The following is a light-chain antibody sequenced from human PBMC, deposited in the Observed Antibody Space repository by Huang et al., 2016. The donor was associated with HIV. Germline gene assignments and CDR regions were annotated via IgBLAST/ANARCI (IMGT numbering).Light chain of an antibody. CDR1: QTISTW. J-gene: IGKJ5*01. CDR3: QHYGTSSIT. V-gene: IGKV1-5*03. CDR2: KAS. Sequence: IQMTQSPSTLSASVGDRVTITCRASQTISTWLAWYQQRPGKAPELLIDKASNLQSGVPARFSGSGSGTDFSLTISSLQPDDFATYYCQHYGTSSITFGQGTRLDIK.